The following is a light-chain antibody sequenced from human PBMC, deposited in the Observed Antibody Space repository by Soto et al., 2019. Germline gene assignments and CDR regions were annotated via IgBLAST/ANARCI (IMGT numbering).Light chain of an antibody. Sequence: QSALIQPASVSGSPGQSITISCTGTSSDVGASNFVSWFQQHPGQAPKLIISEVDNRPSGVSNRFSGSKSGNTASLTISGLLAEDEADYFCSSYSISTAYLFGTGTKVTVL. CDR2: EVD. V-gene: IGLV2-14*01. J-gene: IGLJ1*01. CDR1: SSDVGASNF. CDR3: SSYSISTAYL.